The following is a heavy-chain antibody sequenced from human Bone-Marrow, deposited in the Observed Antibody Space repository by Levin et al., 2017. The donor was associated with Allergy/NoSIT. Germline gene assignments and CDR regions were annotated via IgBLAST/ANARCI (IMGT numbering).Heavy chain of an antibody. CDR2: IFPVDSET. Sequence: KVSCQGSGYSFTKHWIAWVRQMPGKGLEWMGVIFPVDSETRYSPSFQGQVTFSVDESISTAYLQWSSLKASDTGMYFCARRLAAPGAEYFQHWGQGTLVTVSS. J-gene: IGHJ1*01. V-gene: IGHV5-51*01. CDR1: GYSFTKHW. D-gene: IGHD6-25*01. CDR3: ARRLAAPGAEYFQH.